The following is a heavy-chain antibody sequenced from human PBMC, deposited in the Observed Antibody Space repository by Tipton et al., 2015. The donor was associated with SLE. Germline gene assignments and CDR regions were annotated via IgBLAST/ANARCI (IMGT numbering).Heavy chain of an antibody. Sequence: TLSLTCTVSGGSISSGGYYWSWIRQPAGKGLEWIGRIYTSGTTNYNPSLKSRVTISIDASKNQFSLKLSSVAAADTAVYYCARLSTSWYFFDSWGQGTLVTVSS. V-gene: IGHV4-61*02. D-gene: IGHD6-13*01. J-gene: IGHJ4*02. CDR1: GGSISSGGYY. CDR3: ARLSTSWYFFDS. CDR2: IYTSGTT.